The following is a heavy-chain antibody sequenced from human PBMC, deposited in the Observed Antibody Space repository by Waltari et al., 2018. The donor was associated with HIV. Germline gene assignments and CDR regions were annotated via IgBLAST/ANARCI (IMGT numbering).Heavy chain of an antibody. D-gene: IGHD4-4*01. Sequence: EVQLVEFGGGLVQPGRSLRLSCTGFVFSFGDFAISWFRRAPGKGLEWVGLIRSRIYGGATEYAASAKGRFTISRDDLKSVAYLQMNSLKTEDTAVYYCTRSSKLDYWGQGTLVTVSS. CDR2: IRSRIYGGAT. V-gene: IGHV3-49*03. CDR3: TRSSKLDY. CDR1: VFSFGDFA. J-gene: IGHJ4*02.